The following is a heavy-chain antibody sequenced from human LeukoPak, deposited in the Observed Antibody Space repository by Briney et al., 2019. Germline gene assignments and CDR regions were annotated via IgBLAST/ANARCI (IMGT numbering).Heavy chain of an antibody. V-gene: IGHV1-69*06. CDR3: ARAGIPGYCTNVTCSNWLDP. J-gene: IGHJ5*02. Sequence: SVKVSCKTSGDTFTTYAIIWVRQAPGQGLEWMGGIIPMFGTPNYAQRLQGRVTITADKSTKTAYMELSSLRSEDTAVYYCARAGIPGYCTNVTCSNWLDPWGQGTLVTVSP. CDR2: IIPMFGTP. D-gene: IGHD2-8*01. CDR1: GDTFTTYA.